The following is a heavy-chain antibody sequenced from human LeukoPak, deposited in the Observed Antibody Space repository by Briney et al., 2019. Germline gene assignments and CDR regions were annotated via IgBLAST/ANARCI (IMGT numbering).Heavy chain of an antibody. V-gene: IGHV4-4*02. CDR2: IYHSGST. Sequence: SETLSLTCADSGGSISSSNWWSWVRQPPGKGLEWIGEIYHSGSTNYNPSLKSRVTISVDKSKNQFSLKLSSVTAADTAVYYCARRVLSPAIVVVVAASWFDPWGQGTLVTVSS. CDR1: GGSISSSNW. D-gene: IGHD2-15*01. J-gene: IGHJ5*02. CDR3: ARRVLSPAIVVVVAASWFDP.